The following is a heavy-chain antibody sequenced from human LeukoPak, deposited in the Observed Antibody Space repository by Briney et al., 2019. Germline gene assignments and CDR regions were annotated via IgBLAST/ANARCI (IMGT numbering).Heavy chain of an antibody. J-gene: IGHJ4*02. Sequence: ASVKVSCKASGYTFTGYYMHWVRQAPGQGLEWMGWIKPNSGGTNYAQKFQGRVTMTRDTSISTAYMELSRLRSDDTAVYYCARSATKTSCYTCSGFDYWGQGTLVTVSS. CDR3: ARSATKTSCYTCSGFDY. CDR2: IKPNSGGT. D-gene: IGHD2-2*02. V-gene: IGHV1-2*02. CDR1: GYTFTGYY.